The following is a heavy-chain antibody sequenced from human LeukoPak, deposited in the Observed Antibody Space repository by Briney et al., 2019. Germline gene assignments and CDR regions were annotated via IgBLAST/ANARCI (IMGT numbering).Heavy chain of an antibody. V-gene: IGHV4-34*01. D-gene: IGHD6-13*01. CDR3: ARHVEGIAAADWFDP. CDR1: GGSLSGYY. J-gene: IGHJ5*02. Sequence: SETLSLTCAVYGGSLSGYYWSWIRQPPGKGLEWIGEINHGGFTTYNPSLKSRVTISVDTSKNQFSLKLTSLTAADTAVYYCARHVEGIAAADWFDPWGQGTLVTVSS. CDR2: INHGGFT.